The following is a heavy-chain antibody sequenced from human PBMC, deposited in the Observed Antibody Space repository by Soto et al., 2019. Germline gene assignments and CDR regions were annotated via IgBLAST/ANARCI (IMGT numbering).Heavy chain of an antibody. Sequence: QVQLAESGGGVVQPGRSLRLSCAASGFTFSSYGMHWVRQAPGKGLEWVAVISYDGSNKYYADSVKGRFTISRDNSKNTLYLQMNSLRAEDTAVYYCAKDGRYYDFWSGYSNYYYYYGMDVWGQGTTVTVSS. V-gene: IGHV3-30*18. J-gene: IGHJ6*02. CDR3: AKDGRYYDFWSGYSNYYYYYGMDV. D-gene: IGHD3-3*01. CDR2: ISYDGSNK. CDR1: GFTFSSYG.